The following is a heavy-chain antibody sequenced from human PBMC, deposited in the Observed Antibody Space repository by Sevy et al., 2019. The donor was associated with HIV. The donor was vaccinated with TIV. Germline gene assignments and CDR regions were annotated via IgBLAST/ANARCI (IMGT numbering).Heavy chain of an antibody. D-gene: IGHD3-10*01. J-gene: IGHJ6*03. V-gene: IGHV3-30*02. CDR2: IRNDGSNQ. CDR1: GFTFSAFA. CDR3: ARLDSGRSDNYVYYYMDV. Sequence: GGSLRLSCTASGFTFSAFAMHWVRQTPDKGLEWVAFIRNDGSNQYHLDSVKDRFTISRDNDKSTLYLQMNSLRGEDTAVYFCARLDSGRSDNYVYYYMDVWGKGTTVTVSS.